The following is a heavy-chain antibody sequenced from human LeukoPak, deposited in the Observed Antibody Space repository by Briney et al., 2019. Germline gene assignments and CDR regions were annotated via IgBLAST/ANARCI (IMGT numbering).Heavy chain of an antibody. D-gene: IGHD3-16*01. J-gene: IGHJ5*02. CDR1: GYTFTKYW. CDR2: IYPGDSDT. Sequence: GESLKISCKASGYTFTKYWIGWVRQMPGKGPEWMGIIYPGDSDTRYSPSFQGQVTISADKSISTAYLQWSSLKASDTAMYYCARHWGKPNNWFDPWGQGTLVTVSS. V-gene: IGHV5-51*01. CDR3: ARHWGKPNNWFDP.